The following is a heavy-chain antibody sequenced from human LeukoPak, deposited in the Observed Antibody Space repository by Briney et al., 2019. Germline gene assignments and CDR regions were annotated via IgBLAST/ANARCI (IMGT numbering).Heavy chain of an antibody. CDR3: ARDWYCSSSICYTDRNWFDP. Sequence: GGSLRLSCAASGFTFSDYYMSWIRQAPGKRLKWVSYISTTSSYTDYADSVRGRFTISRDNAKNLLYLQMNSLRPEDTAVYYCARDWYCSSSICYTDRNWFDPWGQGTLVTVSS. V-gene: IGHV3-11*05. J-gene: IGHJ5*02. D-gene: IGHD2-2*02. CDR1: GFTFSDYY. CDR2: ISTTSSYT.